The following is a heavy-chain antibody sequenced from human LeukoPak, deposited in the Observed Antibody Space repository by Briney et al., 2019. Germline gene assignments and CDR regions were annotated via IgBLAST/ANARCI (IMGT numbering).Heavy chain of an antibody. Sequence: SESLSLTCTVSGGSISSYYWSWIRQPPGKGLEWIGYIYYSGSTNYNPSLKSRVTISVDTSKNQFSLKLSSVTAADTAVYYCARHGRFQDPKAFDIWGQGTMVTVSS. J-gene: IGHJ3*02. CDR1: GGSISSYY. CDR2: IYYSGST. CDR3: ARHGRFQDPKAFDI. V-gene: IGHV4-59*08. D-gene: IGHD2-15*01.